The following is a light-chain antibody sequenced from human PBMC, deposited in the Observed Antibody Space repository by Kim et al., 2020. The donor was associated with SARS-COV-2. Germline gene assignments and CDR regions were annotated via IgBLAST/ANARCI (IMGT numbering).Light chain of an antibody. Sequence: SVSPGQTASITCSGDKLGDKYACWYQQKPGQSPVLVIYQDRKRPSGIPERFSGSNSGNTATLTISGTQAMDEADYYCRAWDSSTVVFGGGTQLTVL. J-gene: IGLJ2*01. CDR1: KLGDKY. CDR3: RAWDSSTVV. V-gene: IGLV3-1*01. CDR2: QDR.